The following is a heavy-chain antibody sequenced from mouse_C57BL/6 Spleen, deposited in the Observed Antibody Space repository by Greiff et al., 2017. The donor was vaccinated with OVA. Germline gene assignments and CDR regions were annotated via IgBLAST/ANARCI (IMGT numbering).Heavy chain of an antibody. CDR3: ARGSSGYAMDY. J-gene: IGHJ4*01. D-gene: IGHD3-2*02. CDR1: GYTFTNYW. CDR2: IYPGGGST. Sequence: VQLQQSGAELVRPGTSVKMSCKASGYTFTNYWIGWAKQRPGHGLEWIGDIYPGGGSTNYNEKFKGKATLTADKSSSTAYMQFSSLTSEDSAIYYCARGSSGYAMDYWGQGTSVTVSS. V-gene: IGHV1-63*01.